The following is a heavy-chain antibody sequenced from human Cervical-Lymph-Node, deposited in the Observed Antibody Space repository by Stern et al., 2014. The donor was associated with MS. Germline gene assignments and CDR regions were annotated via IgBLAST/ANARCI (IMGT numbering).Heavy chain of an antibody. CDR2: ISWNSGSI. V-gene: IGHV3-9*01. J-gene: IGHJ4*02. D-gene: IGHD3-9*01. Sequence: VQLVESGGGLVQPGRSLRLSCAASGFTFDDYAMHWVRQAPGKGLEWVSGISWNSGSIGYADSVKGRFTISRDNAKNSLYLQMNSLRAEDTALYYCAKGKEVLRYFDWLTADYFDYWGQGTLVTVSS. CDR3: AKGKEVLRYFDWLTADYFDY. CDR1: GFTFDDYA.